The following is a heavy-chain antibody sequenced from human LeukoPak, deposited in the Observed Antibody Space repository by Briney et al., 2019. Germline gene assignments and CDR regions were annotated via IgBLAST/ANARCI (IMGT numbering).Heavy chain of an antibody. J-gene: IGHJ1*01. Sequence: PSETLSLTCTVSGGSISSSSYYWGWIRQPPGKGLEWIGSIYYSGSTYYNPSLKSRVTISVDTSKNQFSLKLSSVTAADTAVYYCAHGLIVVVPAAIRAEYFQHWGQGTLVIVSS. CDR3: AHGLIVVVPAAIRAEYFQH. CDR2: IYYSGST. V-gene: IGHV4-39*07. D-gene: IGHD2-2*02. CDR1: GGSISSSSYY.